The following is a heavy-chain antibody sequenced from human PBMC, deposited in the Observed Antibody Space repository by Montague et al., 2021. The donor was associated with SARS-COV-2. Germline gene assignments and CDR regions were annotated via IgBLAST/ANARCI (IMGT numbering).Heavy chain of an antibody. V-gene: IGHV2-70*01. D-gene: IGHD3-10*01. CDR2: IDWDDDK. J-gene: IGHJ6*02. CDR1: GFSLSTSGMC. CDR3: ARIGTGRGGIAAPQLYYCMDV. Sequence: PALVKPTQTLTLTCTFSGFSLSTSGMCVSWICQPSGKALEWLALIDWDDDKYYSTSLKTRLTISKDTSKTQVVLTMTNMDPVDTATYYCARIGTGRGGIAAPQLYYCMDVWGQGTTVTVSS.